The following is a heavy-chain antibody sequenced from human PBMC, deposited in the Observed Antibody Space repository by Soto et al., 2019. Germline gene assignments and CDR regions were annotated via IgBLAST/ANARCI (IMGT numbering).Heavy chain of an antibody. CDR2: ISSTGGTI. J-gene: IGHJ4*02. Sequence: GGSLRLSCAASGFTFSTYEMNWVRQAPGKGLEWVPYISSTGGTIYYADSVKGRFTISRDNTKNSLYLQMNSLRAEDTAVYYCARLTYYYGSGSFHALDYWGQGTLVTVSS. CDR3: ARLTYYYGSGSFHALDY. V-gene: IGHV3-48*03. CDR1: GFTFSTYE. D-gene: IGHD3-10*01.